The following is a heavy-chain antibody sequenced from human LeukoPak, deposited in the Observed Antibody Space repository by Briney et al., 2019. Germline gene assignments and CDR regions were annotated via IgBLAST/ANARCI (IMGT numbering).Heavy chain of an antibody. Sequence: SETLSLTCTVSGDSISNSRHYWSWIRQPAGKGLEWVGRIYPSGNTNYNPSLKSRVTISLDTSKNQFSLILRSVTATDTAMYYCARDGVVTMELDYWGQGTLVTVSS. CDR3: ARDGVVTMELDY. J-gene: IGHJ4*02. CDR1: GDSISNSRHY. V-gene: IGHV4-61*02. CDR2: IYPSGNT. D-gene: IGHD4/OR15-4a*01.